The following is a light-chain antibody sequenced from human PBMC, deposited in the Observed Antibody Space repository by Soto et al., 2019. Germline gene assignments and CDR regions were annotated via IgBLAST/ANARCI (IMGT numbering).Light chain of an antibody. Sequence: SVVSQPPSASGSPGQRVTISCSGSSSNIGSNTVNWYQQLSGTAPKLLIYSNNQRPSGVPDRFSGSKSGTSASLAISGLQSEDEADYYCAAGDDSLNGRYVFGTGTKVTVL. J-gene: IGLJ1*01. CDR2: SNN. CDR1: SSNIGSNT. CDR3: AAGDDSLNGRYV. V-gene: IGLV1-44*01.